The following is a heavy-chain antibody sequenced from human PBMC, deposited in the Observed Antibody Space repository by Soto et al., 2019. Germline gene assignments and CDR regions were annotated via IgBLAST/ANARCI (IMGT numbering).Heavy chain of an antibody. CDR1: GGSISSGGYY. D-gene: IGHD4-17*01. J-gene: IGHJ3*02. Sequence: QVQLQESGPGLVKPSQTLSLTCTVSGGSISSGGYYWSWIRQHPGKGLEWIGYIYYSGSTYYSPSLKSRVTISVDTSKNQFSPKLSSVTAADTAVYYCARKGSTVTTGDAFDIWGQGTMVTVSS. CDR3: ARKGSTVTTGDAFDI. V-gene: IGHV4-31*03. CDR2: IYYSGST.